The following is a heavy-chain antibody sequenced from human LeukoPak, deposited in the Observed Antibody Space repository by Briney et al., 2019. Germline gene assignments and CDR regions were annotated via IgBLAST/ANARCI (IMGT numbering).Heavy chain of an antibody. D-gene: IGHD6-13*01. CDR1: GGSFSGYY. CDR2: INHSGST. Sequence: SETLSLTCAVYGGSFSGYYWSWIRQPPGKGLEWIGEINHSGSTNYNPSLKSRVTISVDTSKNQFSLKLSSVTAADTAVYYCAREGIGSSPYWGQGTLVTVSS. J-gene: IGHJ4*02. V-gene: IGHV4-34*01. CDR3: AREGIGSSPY.